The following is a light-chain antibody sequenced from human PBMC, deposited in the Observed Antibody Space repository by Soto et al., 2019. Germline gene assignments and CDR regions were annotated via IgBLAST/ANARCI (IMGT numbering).Light chain of an antibody. CDR1: QAISSH. CDR3: QQLNSFPLT. J-gene: IGKJ3*01. Sequence: DIPLTQSPSFLSASVGGRVTITCRASQAISSHLAWYQQKPGKAPNLLIYGASTLQSGVPSRFSGSGSGTQFTLTISSLQPEDFATYCCQQLNSFPLTFGPGSTVDIK. CDR2: GAS. V-gene: IGKV1-9*01.